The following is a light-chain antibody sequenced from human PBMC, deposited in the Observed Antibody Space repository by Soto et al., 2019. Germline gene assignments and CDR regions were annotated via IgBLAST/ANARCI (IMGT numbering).Light chain of an antibody. CDR1: HTISRS. CDR3: QERDSFPYT. Sequence: DIRMTQSPSSLAASVGARVTITCRASHTISRSVNWYQVKPGKAPNLLISGATRLQPGVPSRFTGSGSGTEFSLTITSLQPEDLATYFCQERDSFPYTFGQWTRLES. J-gene: IGKJ2*01. CDR2: GAT. V-gene: IGKV1-39*01.